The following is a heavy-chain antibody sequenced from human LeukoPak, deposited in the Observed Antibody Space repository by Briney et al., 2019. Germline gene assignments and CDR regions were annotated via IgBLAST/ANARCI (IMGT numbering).Heavy chain of an antibody. J-gene: IGHJ4*02. CDR3: ARGTYYYDSSGYYLFDY. V-gene: IGHV3-23*01. D-gene: IGHD3-22*01. CDR1: GFTFSSYA. Sequence: GGSLRLSCAASGFTFSSYAMSWVRQAPGKGLEWVSALSGSGVSTYYADSVKGRFTISRDNAKNSLYLQMNSLRAEDTAVYYCARGTYYYDSSGYYLFDYWGQGTLVTASS. CDR2: LSGSGVST.